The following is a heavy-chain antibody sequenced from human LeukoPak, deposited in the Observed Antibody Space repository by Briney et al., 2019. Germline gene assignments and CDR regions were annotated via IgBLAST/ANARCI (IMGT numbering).Heavy chain of an antibody. Sequence: SETLSLTCTVSGGSISSSSYYWGWIRQPPGKGLEWIGSIYYSGSTYYNPSLKSRVTISGDTSKSQFYLKLRFVTAADTAMYYCARDRPFGAWGQGTQVTVSS. V-gene: IGHV4-39*07. J-gene: IGHJ5*02. D-gene: IGHD3-10*01. CDR3: ARDRPFGA. CDR1: GGSISSSSYY. CDR2: IYYSGST.